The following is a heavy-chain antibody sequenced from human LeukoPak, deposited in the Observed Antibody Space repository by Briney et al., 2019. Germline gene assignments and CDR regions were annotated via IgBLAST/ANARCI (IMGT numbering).Heavy chain of an antibody. Sequence: ASVKISCKASGYTFTSHYVHWVRQAPGQGLEWMGIIRPSGGNSRNTQNFQGRVTMTRDTSTSTVYLGLSSLRSEDTAVYYCARDCSSTTCQGPVLDFWGQGTLVTVSS. J-gene: IGHJ4*02. D-gene: IGHD2/OR15-2a*01. CDR1: GYTFTSHY. CDR3: ARDCSSTTCQGPVLDF. V-gene: IGHV1-46*01. CDR2: IRPSGGNS.